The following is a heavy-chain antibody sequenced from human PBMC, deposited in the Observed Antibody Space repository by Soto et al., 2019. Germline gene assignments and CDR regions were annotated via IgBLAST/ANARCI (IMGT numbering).Heavy chain of an antibody. CDR1: GGSISSSSYY. J-gene: IGHJ6*03. D-gene: IGHD2-2*01. CDR2: IYYSGST. V-gene: IGHV4-39*01. Sequence: SETLSLTCTVSGGSISSSSYYWGWIRQPPGKGLEWIGSIYYSGSTYYNPSLKSRVTISVDTSKNQFSLKLGSVTAADTAVYYCARGGFYCSSTSCYRWDYYYMDVWGKGTTVTVSS. CDR3: ARGGFYCSSTSCYRWDYYYMDV.